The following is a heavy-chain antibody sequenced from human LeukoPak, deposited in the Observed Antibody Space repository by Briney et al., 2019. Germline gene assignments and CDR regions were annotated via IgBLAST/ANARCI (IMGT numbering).Heavy chain of an antibody. V-gene: IGHV3-21*01. CDR2: ISSSSSYI. Sequence: GGSLRLSCAASGFTFSSYSMNWVRQAPGKGLEWVSSISSSSSYIYYADSVKGRFTISRDNAKNSLYLQMNSLRAEDTAVYYCARGVGYCSSTCCYLGDYWGQGTLFTVSS. CDR3: ARGVGYCSSTCCYLGDY. CDR1: GFTFSSYS. D-gene: IGHD2-2*01. J-gene: IGHJ4*02.